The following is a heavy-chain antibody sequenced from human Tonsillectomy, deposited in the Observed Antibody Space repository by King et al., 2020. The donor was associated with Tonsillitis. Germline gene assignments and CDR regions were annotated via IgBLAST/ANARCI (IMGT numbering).Heavy chain of an antibody. CDR2: IIPILGIA. CDR3: TRDRAVIDGIWYFDL. V-gene: IGHV1-69*09. J-gene: IGHJ2*01. Sequence: HVQLVQSGAEVKKPESSVKVSCKASGGTFSSYAISWVRQAPGQGLEWMGRIIPILGIANYAQTFQGRVTITADKSTSTAYMELSSLRSEDTAVYYCTRDRAVIDGIWYFDLWGRGTLVTVSS. D-gene: IGHD1-26*01. CDR1: GGTFSSYA.